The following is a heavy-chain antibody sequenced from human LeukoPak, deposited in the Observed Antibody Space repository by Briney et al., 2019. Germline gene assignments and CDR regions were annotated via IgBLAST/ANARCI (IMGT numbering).Heavy chain of an antibody. CDR1: GFTFSSYA. CDR3: AKAPSHCSSTSCYTGYYYYGMDV. Sequence: GGSLRLSCAASGFTFSSYAMHWVRQAPGKGLEWVAVISYDGSNKYYADSVKGRFTISRDNSKNTLYLQMNSLRAEDTAVYYCAKAPSHCSSTSCYTGYYYYGMDVWGQGTTVTVSS. J-gene: IGHJ6*02. CDR2: ISYDGSNK. D-gene: IGHD2-2*02. V-gene: IGHV3-30-3*01.